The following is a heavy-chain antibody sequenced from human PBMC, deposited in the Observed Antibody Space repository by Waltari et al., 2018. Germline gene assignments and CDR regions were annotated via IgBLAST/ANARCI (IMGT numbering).Heavy chain of an antibody. Sequence: QVQLQESGPGLVKPSETLSLTCTVSGGSISRYYWSWIRQPAGKGLEWIGSIYTSGSTNYHPSLMSRVTTSVDTSKYQFSLKLSSVTAADTAVYYCARAGIAASEGGFDYWGQGTLVTVSS. V-gene: IGHV4-4*07. CDR3: ARAGIAASEGGFDY. CDR2: IYTSGST. J-gene: IGHJ4*02. D-gene: IGHD6-13*01. CDR1: GGSISRYY.